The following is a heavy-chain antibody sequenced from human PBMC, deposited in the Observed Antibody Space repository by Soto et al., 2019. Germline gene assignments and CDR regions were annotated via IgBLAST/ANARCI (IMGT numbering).Heavy chain of an antibody. CDR2: MYNTGST. Sequence: SVTCTVAGGSSSSYDWSWIRQPPGKGLEWSGYMYNTGSTVYNPSLKSRGTISVDTSKNQFSLKLNAVTAADTAVYYCARDLWGYCGTDCYPLDVWGQGTTVTVSS. CDR1: GGSSSSYD. CDR3: ARDLWGYCGTDCYPLDV. J-gene: IGHJ6*02. V-gene: IGHV4-59*01. D-gene: IGHD2-21*02.